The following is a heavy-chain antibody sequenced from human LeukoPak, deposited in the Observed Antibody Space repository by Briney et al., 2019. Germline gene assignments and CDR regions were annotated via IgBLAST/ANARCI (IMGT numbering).Heavy chain of an antibody. CDR2: IYYSGST. Sequence: SETLSLTCTVSGGSISSSSYYWGWIRQPPGEGLEWIGSIYYSGSTYYNPSLKSRVTISVDTSKNQFSLKLSSVTAADTAVYYCARDFIAAAGTDYWGQGTLVTVSS. J-gene: IGHJ4*02. D-gene: IGHD6-13*01. V-gene: IGHV4-39*01. CDR3: ARDFIAAAGTDY. CDR1: GGSISSSSYY.